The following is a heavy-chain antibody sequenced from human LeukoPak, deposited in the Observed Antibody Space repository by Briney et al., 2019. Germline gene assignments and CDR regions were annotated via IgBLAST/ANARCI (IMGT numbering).Heavy chain of an antibody. V-gene: IGHV1-24*01. CDR3: ATEMLSGSYWFDP. CDR1: GGTFSDYA. J-gene: IGHJ5*02. Sequence: GASVKVSCKASGGTFSDYALNWVRQAPGKGLEWMGGFDPEDGETIYAQKFQGRVTMTEDTSTDTAYMELSSLRSEDTAVYYCATEMLSGSYWFDPWGQGTLVTVSS. D-gene: IGHD1-26*01. CDR2: FDPEDGET.